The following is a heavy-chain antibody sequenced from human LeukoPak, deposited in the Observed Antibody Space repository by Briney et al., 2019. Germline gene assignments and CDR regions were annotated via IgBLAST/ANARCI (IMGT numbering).Heavy chain of an antibody. CDR2: ISSDGRNK. V-gene: IGHV3-30*04. CDR1: GFSFSYYA. CDR3: AREGTKTGGHWFDP. D-gene: IGHD3-16*01. Sequence: GRSLRLSCAASGFSFSYYAMYWVRQAPGKGLEWVAVISSDGRNKYYADSVRGRFTISRDNSKNTLYLQMNSLRVEDTAVYYCAREGTKTGGHWFDPWGQGTLVTVSS. J-gene: IGHJ5*02.